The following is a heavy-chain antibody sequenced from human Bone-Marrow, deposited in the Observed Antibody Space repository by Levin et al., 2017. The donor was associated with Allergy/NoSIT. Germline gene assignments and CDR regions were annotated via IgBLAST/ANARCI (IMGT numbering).Heavy chain of an antibody. CDR3: AKSIVVVPAAMSGY. Sequence: GGSLRLSCAASGFTFSSYAMSWVRQAPGKGLEWVSAISGSGGSTYYADSVKGRFTISRDNSKNTLYLQMNSLRAEDTAVYYCAKSIVVVPAAMSGYWGQGTLVTVSS. CDR1: GFTFSSYA. CDR2: ISGSGGST. J-gene: IGHJ4*02. D-gene: IGHD2-2*01. V-gene: IGHV3-23*01.